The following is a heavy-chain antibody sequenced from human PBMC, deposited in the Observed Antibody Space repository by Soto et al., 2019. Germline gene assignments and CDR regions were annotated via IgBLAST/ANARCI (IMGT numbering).Heavy chain of an antibody. J-gene: IGHJ3*02. D-gene: IGHD3-3*01. V-gene: IGHV3-23*01. CDR1: GFTFSSYA. CDR2: ISGSGGST. CDR3: AKDKMYYDFWSGYLPDAFDI. Sequence: GGSLRLSCAASGFTFSSYAMSWVRQAPGKGLEWVSAISGSGGSTYYADSVKGRFTISRDNSKNTLYLQMNSLRAEDTAVYYRAKDKMYYDFWSGYLPDAFDIWGQGTMVTVSS.